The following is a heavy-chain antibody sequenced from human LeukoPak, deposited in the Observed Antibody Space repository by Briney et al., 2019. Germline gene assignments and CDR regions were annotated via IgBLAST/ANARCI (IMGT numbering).Heavy chain of an antibody. CDR3: SADVPTMVAMIDY. CDR1: GFTFSDAW. Sequence: GGSLRLSCAASGFTFSDAWMTWFRQAPGKGLEWVGRVLSKAAGGTTDYAAPVKGRFTISRDDSKDTFYLQMNSLNTEDTAVYYCSADVPTMVAMIDYWGQGTRVTVSS. D-gene: IGHD4/OR15-4a*01. CDR2: VLSKAAGGTT. V-gene: IGHV3-15*01. J-gene: IGHJ4*02.